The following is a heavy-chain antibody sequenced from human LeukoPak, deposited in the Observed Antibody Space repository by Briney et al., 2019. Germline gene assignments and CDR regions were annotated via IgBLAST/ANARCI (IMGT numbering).Heavy chain of an antibody. CDR1: GGSISSYY. V-gene: IGHV4-59*01. CDR3: GRERVEAFDI. CDR2: IYYSGST. J-gene: IGHJ3*02. D-gene: IGHD2-21*01. Sequence: PSETLSLTCTVSGGSISSYYWSWIRQPPGQGLEWIGYIYYSGSTNYNPSLKSRVTISVDTSKNQFSLKLSSVTAADTAVYYCGRERVEAFDIWGQGTMVTVSS.